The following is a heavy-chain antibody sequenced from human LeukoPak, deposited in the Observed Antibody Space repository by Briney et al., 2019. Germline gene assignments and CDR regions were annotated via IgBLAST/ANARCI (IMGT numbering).Heavy chain of an antibody. CDR3: AKDIGLAVATQLDY. V-gene: IGHV3-43*01. CDR2: ISWDGGST. CDR1: GFTFDDYT. D-gene: IGHD6-19*01. Sequence: GGSLRLSCAASGFTFDDYTMHWVRQAPGKGLEWVSLISWDGGSTYYADSVKGRFTIYRDNSKNSLYLQMNSLRTEDTALYYCAKDIGLAVATQLDYWGQGTLVTVSS. J-gene: IGHJ4*02.